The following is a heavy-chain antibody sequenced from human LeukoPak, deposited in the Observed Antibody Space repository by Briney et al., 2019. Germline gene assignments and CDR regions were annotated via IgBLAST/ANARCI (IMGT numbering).Heavy chain of an antibody. D-gene: IGHD3-10*01. CDR2: ISYDGSNK. Sequence: PGGSLRLSCAASGFTFSSYAMHWVRQAPGKGLEWVAVISYDGSNKYYADSVKGRFTISRDNSKNTLYLQMNSLRAEDTAVYYCAPRFGELSDWGQGTLVTVSS. CDR1: GFTFSSYA. CDR3: APRFGELSD. V-gene: IGHV3-30-3*02. J-gene: IGHJ4*02.